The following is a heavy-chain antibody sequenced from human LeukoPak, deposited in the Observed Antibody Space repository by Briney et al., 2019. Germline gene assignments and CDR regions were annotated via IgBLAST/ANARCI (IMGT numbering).Heavy chain of an antibody. V-gene: IGHV3-15*01. Sequence: PGGSLRLSCAASGFTFSNAWMNWVRQAPGKGLEWVGRIKSTPDGATTDYAAPVKGRFTISRDDSKNTLYLQMNSLKTEDTAVYYCSIYCSSANCYTHFDYWGQGTLVTVSS. CDR3: SIYCSSANCYTHFDY. J-gene: IGHJ4*02. CDR2: IKSTPDGATT. D-gene: IGHD2-2*02. CDR1: GFTFSNAW.